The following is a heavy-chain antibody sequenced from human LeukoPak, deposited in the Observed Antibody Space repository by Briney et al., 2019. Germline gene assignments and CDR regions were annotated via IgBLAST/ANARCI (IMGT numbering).Heavy chain of an antibody. Sequence: PGGSLRLSCAASGFTFSSYSMNWVRQAPGKGLEWVSSISSSSSYIYYADSVKGRFTISRDNAKNSLYLQMNSLRAEDTAVYYCARDRRAYCGGDCDLFDYWGQGTLVTVSS. V-gene: IGHV3-21*01. CDR1: GFTFSSYS. D-gene: IGHD2-21*02. J-gene: IGHJ4*02. CDR3: ARDRRAYCGGDCDLFDY. CDR2: ISSSSSYI.